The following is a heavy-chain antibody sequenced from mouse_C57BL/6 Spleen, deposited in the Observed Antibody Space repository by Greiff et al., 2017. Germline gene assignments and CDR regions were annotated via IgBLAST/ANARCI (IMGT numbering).Heavy chain of an antibody. CDR1: GFTFSDFY. CDR2: SRNKANDYTT. CDR3: ARDAELGYFDY. D-gene: IGHD4-1*01. V-gene: IGHV7-1*01. Sequence: EVKLMESGGGLVQSGRSLRLSCATSGFTFSDFYMEWVRQAPGKGLEWIAASRNKANDYTTEYSASVKGRFIVSRDTSQSILYLQMNALGAEDTAIYYCARDAELGYFDYWGQGTTLTVSS. J-gene: IGHJ2*01.